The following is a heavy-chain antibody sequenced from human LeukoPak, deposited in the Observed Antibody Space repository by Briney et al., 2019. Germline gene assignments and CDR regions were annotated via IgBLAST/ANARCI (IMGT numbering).Heavy chain of an antibody. CDR1: GYSISSGYY. CDR2: IYHSGST. Sequence: SETLSLTCTVSGYSISSGYYWGWIRQPPGKGLEWIGSIYHSGSTYYNPSLKSRVTISVDTSKNQFSLKLSSVTAADTAVYYCASDWGYSYAHGAFDIWGQGTMVTVSS. D-gene: IGHD5-18*01. CDR3: ASDWGYSYAHGAFDI. V-gene: IGHV4-38-2*02. J-gene: IGHJ3*02.